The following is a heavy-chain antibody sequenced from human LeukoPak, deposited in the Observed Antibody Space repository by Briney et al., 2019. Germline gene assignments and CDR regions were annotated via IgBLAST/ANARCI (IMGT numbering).Heavy chain of an antibody. V-gene: IGHV3-30*04. CDR3: ARDGGGYCSGGSCYN. Sequence: PGGSLRLSCAASGFTFSSYAMHWVRQAPGKGLEWVAVISYDGSNKYYADSVKGRFTISRDNSKNTLYLQMNSLRAEDTAGYYCARDGGGYCSGGSCYNWGQGTLVTVSS. D-gene: IGHD2-15*01. J-gene: IGHJ4*02. CDR1: GFTFSSYA. CDR2: ISYDGSNK.